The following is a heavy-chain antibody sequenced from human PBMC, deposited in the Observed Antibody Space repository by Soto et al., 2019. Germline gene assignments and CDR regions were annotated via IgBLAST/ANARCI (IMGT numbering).Heavy chain of an antibody. Sequence: QVQLVQSGAEVKKPGSSVKVSCKASGGTFSSYAISWVRQAPGQGLEWMGGIIPIFGTANYAQKFQGRVTITADESTSTAYMELSSLISEDTAVYYCASSVAKYYYYGMDVWGQGPTVTVSS. CDR1: GGTFSSYA. D-gene: IGHD5-12*01. CDR3: ASSVAKYYYYGMDV. V-gene: IGHV1-69*12. CDR2: IIPIFGTA. J-gene: IGHJ6*02.